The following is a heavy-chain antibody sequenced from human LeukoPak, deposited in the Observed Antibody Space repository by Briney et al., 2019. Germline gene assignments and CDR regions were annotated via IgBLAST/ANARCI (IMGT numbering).Heavy chain of an antibody. CDR1: GFTFSSYS. CDR2: IGSSSSYI. V-gene: IGHV3-21*01. J-gene: IGHJ4*02. D-gene: IGHD3-9*01. Sequence: GGSLRLSCAASGFTFSSYSMNWVRQAPGKGLEWVSSIGSSSSYIYYADSVKGRFTISRDNAKNSLYLQMNSLRAEDTAVYYCARDGMTYYDILTGDFDYWGQGTLVTVSS. CDR3: ARDGMTYYDILTGDFDY.